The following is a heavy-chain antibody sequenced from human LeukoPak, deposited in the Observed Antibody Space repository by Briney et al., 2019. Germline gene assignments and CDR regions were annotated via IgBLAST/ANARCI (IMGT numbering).Heavy chain of an antibody. Sequence: GGSLRLSCAASGFTFSSYAMSWVRQAPGKGLEWVSTLSGSGGSTYYADSVKGRFTISRDNSKNTLYLQMDSLRAEDTAVYYCAKDLSGAFDYWGQGTLVTVSS. D-gene: IGHD3-10*01. CDR3: AKDLSGAFDY. V-gene: IGHV3-23*01. CDR1: GFTFSSYA. J-gene: IGHJ4*02. CDR2: LSGSGGST.